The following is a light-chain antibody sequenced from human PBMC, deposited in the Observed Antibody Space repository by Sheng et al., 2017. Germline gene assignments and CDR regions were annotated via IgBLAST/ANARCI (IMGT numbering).Light chain of an antibody. J-gene: IGKJ1*01. CDR3: QQYYSPPWT. CDR2: GAS. V-gene: IGKV1-NL1*01. CDR1: QGISNS. Sequence: DIQMTQSPSSLSASVGDRVTFTCRASQGISNSLAWYQQKPGKAPKLLLYGASRLESGVPSRFVGSGFGADYSLTISRLQPEDFATYYCQQYYSPPWTFGQGTKVEIK.